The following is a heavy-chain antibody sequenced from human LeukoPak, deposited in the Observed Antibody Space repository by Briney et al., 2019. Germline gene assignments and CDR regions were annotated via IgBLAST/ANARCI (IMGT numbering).Heavy chain of an antibody. V-gene: IGHV1-69*05. CDR1: GGTFSNYA. CDR3: ASPKDSDASAFDY. CDR2: IVPLFGTA. J-gene: IGHJ4*02. Sequence: SVKVSCKTSGGTFSNYALSWVRQAPGQGLEWMGRIVPLFGTANYAQKFQGRVTFTTDESTSTAYMELSSLRSDDTAVYYCASPKDSDASAFDYWGQGTLVTVSS. D-gene: IGHD3/OR15-3a*01.